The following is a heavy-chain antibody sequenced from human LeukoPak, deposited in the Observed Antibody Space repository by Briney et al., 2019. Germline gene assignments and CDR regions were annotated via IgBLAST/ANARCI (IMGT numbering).Heavy chain of an antibody. CDR3: ATGVVAVAGNDY. Sequence: ASVKVSCKASGYTFTSYGISWVRQAPGKGLEWMGGFDPEDGETIYAQKFQGRVTMTEDTSTDTAYMELSSLRSEDTAVYYCATGVVAVAGNDYWGQGTLVTVSS. CDR1: GYTFTSYG. CDR2: FDPEDGET. J-gene: IGHJ4*02. D-gene: IGHD6-19*01. V-gene: IGHV1-24*01.